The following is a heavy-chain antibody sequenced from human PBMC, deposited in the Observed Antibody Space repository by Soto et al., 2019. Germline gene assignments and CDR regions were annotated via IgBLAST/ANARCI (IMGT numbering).Heavy chain of an antibody. D-gene: IGHD1-7*01. J-gene: IGHJ6*03. V-gene: IGHV3-33*03. Sequence: GGSLRLSCAASGFTFSSYVMHWVRQAPGKGLEWVAVIWYDGSNKYYADSVKGRFTISRDNAKNSLYLQMNSLRAEDTALYHCARRLTGTTLEEYYYYYMDVWGKGTTVTVSS. CDR3: ARRLTGTTLEEYYYYYMDV. CDR1: GFTFSSYV. CDR2: IWYDGSNK.